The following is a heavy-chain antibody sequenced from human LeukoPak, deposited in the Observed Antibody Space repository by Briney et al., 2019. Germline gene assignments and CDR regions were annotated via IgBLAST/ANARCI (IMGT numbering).Heavy chain of an antibody. J-gene: IGHJ4*02. Sequence: PSEPLSLPCSVSGASLGRYYWSWLRQPPGKGLEWIGYFHHSGNTNYSPSLSSRITMSVDTSKNQFSLRLNSVTAADTAIYYCARRAAALDSWGQGTLVTVSS. CDR3: ARRAAALDS. CDR1: GASLGRYY. V-gene: IGHV4-59*12. D-gene: IGHD6-13*01. CDR2: FHHSGNT.